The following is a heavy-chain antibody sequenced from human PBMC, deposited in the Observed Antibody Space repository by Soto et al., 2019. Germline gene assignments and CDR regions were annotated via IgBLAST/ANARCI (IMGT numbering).Heavy chain of an antibody. CDR1: GGSISSYY. J-gene: IGHJ5*02. CDR3: ARCLSYYYDSSGYGHNWFDP. CDR2: IYYSGST. Sequence: SETLSLTCTVSGGSISSYYWSWIRQPPGKGLEWIGYIYYSGSTNYNPSLKSRVTISVDTSKNQFSLKLSSVTAADTAVYYCARCLSYYYDSSGYGHNWFDPWGQGTLVTVSS. V-gene: IGHV4-59*01. D-gene: IGHD3-22*01.